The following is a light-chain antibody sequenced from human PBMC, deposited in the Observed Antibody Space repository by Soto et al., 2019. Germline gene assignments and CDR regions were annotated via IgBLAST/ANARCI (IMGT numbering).Light chain of an antibody. J-gene: IGKJ1*01. CDR1: QGIKDY. CDR2: GAS. CDR3: QQYNNWPRT. Sequence: EIVMTQSPATLSVSPGERATLSCRASQGIKDYLAWFQQKPGQAPRLLIYGASTRATGIPARFSGSGSGTEFTPTISSLQSEDFAVYYCQQYNNWPRTFGQGTKVDI. V-gene: IGKV3-15*01.